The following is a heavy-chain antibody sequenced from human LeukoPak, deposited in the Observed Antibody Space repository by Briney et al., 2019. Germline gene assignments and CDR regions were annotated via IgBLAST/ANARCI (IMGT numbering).Heavy chain of an antibody. CDR3: ARDRAGGNCYGASDV. V-gene: IGHV4-30-4*08. CDR1: GDSISSNDYY. J-gene: IGHJ3*01. D-gene: IGHD2-21*01. CDR2: IHYRGST. Sequence: SETLSLTCTVSGDSISSNDYYWNWIRQPPGKGLEWIGYIHYRGSTYYNPSLKSRVSVSVDTSKNQFSLRLSSVTAADTALYYCARDRAGGNCYGASDVWGQGTMVTVSS.